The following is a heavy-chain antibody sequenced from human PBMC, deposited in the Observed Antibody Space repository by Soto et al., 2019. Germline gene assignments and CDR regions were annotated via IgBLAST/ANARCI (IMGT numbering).Heavy chain of an antibody. V-gene: IGHV3-15*01. CDR3: TTAPFSFITLPGPSVLIGMDF. CDR1: GFTLTKAS. D-gene: IGHD3-10*01. J-gene: IGHJ6*02. Sequence: GGSLRLSCAASGFTLTKASMSWVRQAPGKGLEWVGHIKSNADGGATDYAAPVKGRFTVSRDDSRNTLYLQLNSLKTEDTAVYYCTTAPFSFITLPGPSVLIGMDFWGQGT. CDR2: IKSNADGGAT.